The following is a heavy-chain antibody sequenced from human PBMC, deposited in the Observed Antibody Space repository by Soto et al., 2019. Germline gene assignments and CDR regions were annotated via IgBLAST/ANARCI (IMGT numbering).Heavy chain of an antibody. CDR2: IYWNDDR. CDR1: GFSLTTGGVG. J-gene: IGHJ6*02. CDR3: IYRRASWDYHGLDV. D-gene: IGHD2-21*01. Sequence: QFTLKESGPTLVKLTQTLTLTCTFSGFSLTTGGVGVGWIRQPPGRSLEWLAVIYWNDDRRRSPSLENRLTITKDTSKNQVVLTMTNMDPVDTATYYCIYRRASWDYHGLDVWGQGTPVTVSS. V-gene: IGHV2-5*01.